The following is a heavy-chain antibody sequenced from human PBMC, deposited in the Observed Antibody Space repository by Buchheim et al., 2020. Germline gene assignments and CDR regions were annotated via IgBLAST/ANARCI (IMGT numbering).Heavy chain of an antibody. Sequence: QVQLVQSGAEVKKPGASVKVSCKASGYTFTSYYMHWVRQAPGQGLEWMGIINPSGGSTSYAQKFQGRVTMTRDTSTSTVYLELSSMRSEDTAVYYCARDLSLRYFDWLGGDYWGQGTL. CDR1: GYTFTSYY. CDR2: INPSGGST. V-gene: IGHV1-46*01. CDR3: ARDLSLRYFDWLGGDY. D-gene: IGHD3-9*01. J-gene: IGHJ4*02.